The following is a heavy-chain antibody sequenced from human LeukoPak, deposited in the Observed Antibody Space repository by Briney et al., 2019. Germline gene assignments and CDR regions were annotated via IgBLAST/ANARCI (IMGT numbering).Heavy chain of an antibody. J-gene: IGHJ4*02. CDR1: GGSIRSRNYY. CDR3: ARTPIYYFDNSGYYN. CDR2: IYYSGST. Sequence: SETLSLTCTVSGGSIRSRNYYWGWIRQPPGKGLQWIGSIYYSGSTYYKPSLKSRVTISVDTSKNQFSLKLTSVTAADTAVYYCARTPIYYFDNSGYYNWGQGTLVTVSS. V-gene: IGHV4-39*07. D-gene: IGHD3-22*01.